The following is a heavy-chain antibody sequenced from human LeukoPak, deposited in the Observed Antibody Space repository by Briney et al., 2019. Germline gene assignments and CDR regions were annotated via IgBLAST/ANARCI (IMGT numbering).Heavy chain of an antibody. Sequence: GGSRRLSCAASGFTSRDYYTSWNSKAPGKLMEWVSYIRTIVTTIQYAHSVKAAFSISRDKGKDSLFLQMNSLRADDTAVYYCARYDHDDDSPDLVGPRLDYLYAMDVWGQGTPVTVSS. V-gene: IGHV3-11*01. J-gene: IGHJ6*02. D-gene: IGHD3-22*01. CDR3: ARYDHDDDSPDLVGPRLDYLYAMDV. CDR2: IRTIVTTI. CDR1: GFTSRDYY.